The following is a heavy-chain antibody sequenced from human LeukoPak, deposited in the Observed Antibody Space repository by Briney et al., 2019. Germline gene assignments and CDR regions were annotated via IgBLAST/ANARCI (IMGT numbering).Heavy chain of an antibody. CDR1: GGSISSSSYY. Sequence: PSETLSLTCTVSGGSISSSSYYWGWIRQPPGTGLEWIGSIYYSGSTYYNPSLKSRVTISVDTSKNQFSLKLSSVTAADTAVYYCARHWTPGLYGMDVWGQGTTVTVSS. CDR2: IYYSGST. D-gene: IGHD3/OR15-3a*01. V-gene: IGHV4-39*01. J-gene: IGHJ6*02. CDR3: ARHWTPGLYGMDV.